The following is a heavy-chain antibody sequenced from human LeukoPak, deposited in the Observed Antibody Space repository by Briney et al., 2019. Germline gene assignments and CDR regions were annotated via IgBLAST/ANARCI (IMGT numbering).Heavy chain of an antibody. CDR1: GFTFSNAW. CDR3: ARNYGSGIGPLL. J-gene: IGHJ4*02. CDR2: IKSKTDGGTT. V-gene: IGHV3-15*01. Sequence: GGSLRLSCAASGFTFSNAWMSWVRQAPGKGLEWVGRIKSKTDGGTTDYAAPVKGRFTISRDDSKNTLYLQMNSLRAEDTAVYYCARNYGSGIGPLLWGQGTLVTVSS. D-gene: IGHD3-10*01.